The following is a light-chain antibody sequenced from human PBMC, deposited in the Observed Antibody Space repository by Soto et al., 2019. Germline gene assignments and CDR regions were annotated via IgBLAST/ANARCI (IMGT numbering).Light chain of an antibody. CDR1: SSDVCAYNY. CDR2: EVN. V-gene: IGLV2-8*01. Sequence: SVPTQPPSASGSPRQSVTISCTGTSSDVCAYNYVSWYQHHPGKAPKLMVYEVNKRPSGVPDRFSGSKSGNTASLTVSGLQAEDEADYYCTSHAGTINCPYKFGSGTKVTV. J-gene: IGLJ1*01. CDR3: TSHAGTINCPYK.